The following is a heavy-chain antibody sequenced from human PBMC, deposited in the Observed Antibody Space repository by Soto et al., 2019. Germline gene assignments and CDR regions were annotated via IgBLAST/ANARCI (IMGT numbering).Heavy chain of an antibody. CDR1: GFTFSSYA. J-gene: IGHJ4*02. CDR2: ISGSGGST. CDR3: AKVDYDFWSGYLDY. D-gene: IGHD3-3*01. V-gene: IGHV3-23*01. Sequence: GGSLRLSCAASGFTFSSYAMSWVRQAPGKGLEWVSAISGSGGSTYYADSVKGRFTISRDNSKNTLYLQMNSLRAEDTAVYYCAKVDYDFWSGYLDYWGQGTLVTVS.